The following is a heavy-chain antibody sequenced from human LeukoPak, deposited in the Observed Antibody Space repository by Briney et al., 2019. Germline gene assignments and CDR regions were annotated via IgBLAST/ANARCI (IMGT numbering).Heavy chain of an antibody. J-gene: IGHJ4*02. Sequence: PSETLSLTCAVSGVSISSSNWWSWVRQPPGKGLEWIGEIYHSGSTNYNPSLKSRVTISVDKSKNQFSLKLSSVTAADTAVYYCARDLGYYDSSGYQRVLDYWGQGTLVTVSS. CDR1: GVSISSSNW. V-gene: IGHV4-4*02. CDR2: IYHSGST. CDR3: ARDLGYYDSSGYQRVLDY. D-gene: IGHD3-22*01.